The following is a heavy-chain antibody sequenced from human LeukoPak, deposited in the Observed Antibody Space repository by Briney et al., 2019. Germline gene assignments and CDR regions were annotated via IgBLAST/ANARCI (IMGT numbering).Heavy chain of an antibody. D-gene: IGHD3-22*01. CDR2: VRTKGNGYAT. J-gene: IGHJ4*02. V-gene: IGHV3-73*01. CDR3: SSYDNSGYYYRNY. CDR1: GFTFSGSA. Sequence: GGSLRLSCAASGFTFSGSAIHWVRQASGKGLEWVGRVRTKGNGYATQYAAPVKGRFTISRDDSKDTAYLQMNSLKTEDTAVYFCSSYDNSGYYYRNYWGQGTLVTVSS.